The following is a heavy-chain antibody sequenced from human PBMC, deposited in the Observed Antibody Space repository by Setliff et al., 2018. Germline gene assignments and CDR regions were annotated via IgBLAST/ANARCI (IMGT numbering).Heavy chain of an antibody. CDR3: ALQDDWFDP. CDR2: IDYSGST. CDR1: GGSISSGSYY. Sequence: SETLSLTCSVSGGSISSGSYYWTWIRQPPGKGLEWIGYIDYSGSTNYNPSLKSRVTISLDTSKNQFSLQLSSVTAADTAVYYCALQDDWFDPWGQGTLVTVSS. D-gene: IGHD1-1*01. V-gene: IGHV4-61*01. J-gene: IGHJ5*02.